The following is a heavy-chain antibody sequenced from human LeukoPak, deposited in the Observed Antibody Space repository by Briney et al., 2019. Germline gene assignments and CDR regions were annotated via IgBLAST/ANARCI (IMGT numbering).Heavy chain of an antibody. D-gene: IGHD3-10*01. J-gene: IGHJ4*02. CDR2: ISSSSSYI. Sequence: PGGSLRLSCAASGFTFSSYSMNWVRQAPGKGLEWVSSISSSSSYIYYADSVKGRFTISRDNAKNSLYLQMNSLRAEDTAVYYSARAMDYYGSGSYSYYFDYWGQGTLVTVSS. CDR3: ARAMDYYGSGSYSYYFDY. V-gene: IGHV3-21*01. CDR1: GFTFSSYS.